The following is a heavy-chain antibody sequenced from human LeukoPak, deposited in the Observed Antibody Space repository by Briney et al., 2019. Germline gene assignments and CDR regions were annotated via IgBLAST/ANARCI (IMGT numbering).Heavy chain of an antibody. J-gene: IGHJ6*02. D-gene: IGHD2-2*01. CDR1: GGSISTSSYY. CDR2: IYYSGTT. Sequence: PSQTLSLTCTVSGGSISTSSYYWGWIRQPPGKGLEWIGTIYYSGTTYYNPSLKSRVTISVDTSKNQFSLKLSSVTAAETAVYYCARQPNQLYGVDVWGQGTTVTVSS. CDR3: ARQPNQLYGVDV. V-gene: IGHV4-39*01.